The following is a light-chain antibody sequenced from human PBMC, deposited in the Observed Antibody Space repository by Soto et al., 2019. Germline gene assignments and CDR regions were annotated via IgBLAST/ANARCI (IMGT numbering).Light chain of an antibody. Sequence: EIVMTQSPATLSVSPGERATLSCRASQSVSSNLAWYQQNPGQPPRLLIYGASTRATGISARFSGSGSGTEFTLTISSLQSEDFAVYYCQQYNNWPPWTFGQGTKVE. CDR1: QSVSSN. CDR2: GAS. V-gene: IGKV3-15*01. CDR3: QQYNNWPPWT. J-gene: IGKJ1*01.